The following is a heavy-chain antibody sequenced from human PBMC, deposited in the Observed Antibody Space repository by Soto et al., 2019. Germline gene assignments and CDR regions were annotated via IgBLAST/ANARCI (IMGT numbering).Heavy chain of an antibody. D-gene: IGHD2-2*01. J-gene: IGHJ4*02. V-gene: IGHV3-21*01. CDR1: GFAFNNYG. CDR3: AREDSIIIPAVSDF. Sequence: WGSLRLSCTVSGFAFNNYGINCVRHAPFKWLEWVSSISKSDYTYYSDSVKGRFTISRDNAKNSVSLQMNTLRVEDTAVYYCAREDSIIIPAVSDFWGQGTLVTVSS. CDR2: ISKSDYT.